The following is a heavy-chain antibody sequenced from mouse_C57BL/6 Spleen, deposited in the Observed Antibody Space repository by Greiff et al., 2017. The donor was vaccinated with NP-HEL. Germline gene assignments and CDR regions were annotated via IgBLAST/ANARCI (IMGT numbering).Heavy chain of an antibody. V-gene: IGHV7-3*01. CDR2: IRNNANGYTT. D-gene: IGHD1-1*01. J-gene: IGHJ2*01. CDR3: ARYESDYGSSYFDY. CDR1: GFTFTDYY. Sequence: EVQGVESGGGLVQPGGSLSLSCAASGFTFTDYYMSWVRQPPGKALEWLGFIRNNANGYTTEYSASVKGRFTISRDNFQSILYLQMKALRAEDSATYDCARYESDYGSSYFDYWGQGTTLTVSS.